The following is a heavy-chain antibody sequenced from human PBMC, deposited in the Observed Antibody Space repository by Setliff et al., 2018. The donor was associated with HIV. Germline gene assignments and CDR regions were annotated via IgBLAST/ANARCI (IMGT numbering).Heavy chain of an antibody. J-gene: IGHJ6*02. D-gene: IGHD6-19*01. CDR1: GFTFSSYA. V-gene: IGHV3-30*01. CDR3: AKQVPGVGVDSTSYCYVMDV. Sequence: PGGSLRLSCAASGFTFSSYAMHWVRQAPGKGLEWVAVISYDGSNKYYADSVKGRFTISRDNSKNTLYLQMNSLRAEDTAVYYCAKQVPGVGVDSTSYCYVMDVWGQGTTVTVSS. CDR2: ISYDGSNK.